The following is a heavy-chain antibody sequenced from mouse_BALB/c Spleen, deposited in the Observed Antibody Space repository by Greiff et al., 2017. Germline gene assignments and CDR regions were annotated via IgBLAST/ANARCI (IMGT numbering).Heavy chain of an antibody. CDR2: INPSTGYT. Sequence: QVQLQQSGAELAKPGASVKMSCKASGYTFTSYWMHWVKQRPGQGLEWIGYINPSTGYTEYNQKFKDKATLTADKSSSTAYMQLSSLTSEDSAVYYCARAGMITTRGYYYAMDYWGQGTSVTVSS. J-gene: IGHJ4*01. CDR3: ARAGMITTRGYYYAMDY. CDR1: GYTFTSYW. D-gene: IGHD2-4*01. V-gene: IGHV1-7*01.